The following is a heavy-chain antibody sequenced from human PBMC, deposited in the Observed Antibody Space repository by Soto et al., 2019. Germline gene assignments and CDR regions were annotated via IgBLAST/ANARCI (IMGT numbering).Heavy chain of an antibody. CDR3: AKEGAMSLYYFDY. CDR2: ISGRGLTT. CDR1: GFTFSSYA. Sequence: EVQLLESGGGLVQPGGSLGLSCAASGFTFSSYAMSWVRQAPGKGLEWVSTISGRGLTTYLADSVKGRFTISRDNSKSTLHLQMNSLRAEDTAVYYCAKEGAMSLYYFDYWGQGTLVSVSS. D-gene: IGHD2-2*01. J-gene: IGHJ4*02. V-gene: IGHV3-23*01.